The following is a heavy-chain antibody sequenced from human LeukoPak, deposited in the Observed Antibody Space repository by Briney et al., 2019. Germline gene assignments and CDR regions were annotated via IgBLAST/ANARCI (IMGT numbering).Heavy chain of an antibody. Sequence: GGSLRLSCAASGFTFSNFWMHWVRQAPGKGLVWVALIYGDGSFTRYADSVKGRFTISRDNAKNSMFLQMNSLRVEDTAVYYCIGSAGWYFHNWGRGTLVTVSS. CDR2: IYGDGSFT. CDR1: GFTFSNFW. CDR3: IGSAGWYFHN. J-gene: IGHJ1*01. V-gene: IGHV3-74*01. D-gene: IGHD6-19*01.